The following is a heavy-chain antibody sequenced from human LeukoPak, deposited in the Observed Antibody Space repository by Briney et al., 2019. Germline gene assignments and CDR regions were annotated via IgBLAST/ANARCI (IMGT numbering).Heavy chain of an antibody. V-gene: IGHV1-8*01. Sequence: ASVKVSCKASGYTFTSYDINWVRQATGQGLEWMGWMNPNSGNTGYAQKFQGRVTMTRNTSISTAYMELSSLRSEDTAVYYCARGGEYSSWYTIYYYYGMDVWGQGTTVTASS. CDR3: ARGGEYSSWYTIYYYYGMDV. D-gene: IGHD6-6*01. J-gene: IGHJ6*02. CDR1: GYTFTSYD. CDR2: MNPNSGNT.